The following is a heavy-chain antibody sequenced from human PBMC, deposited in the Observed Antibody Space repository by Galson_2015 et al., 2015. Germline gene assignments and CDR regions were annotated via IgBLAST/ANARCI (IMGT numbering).Heavy chain of an antibody. CDR1: GFTFSSYE. J-gene: IGHJ3*02. V-gene: IGHV3-48*03. CDR3: ARGGDYGDSHDAFDI. CDR2: ISSSGSTI. D-gene: IGHD4-17*01. Sequence: SLRLSCAASGFTFSSYEMNWVRQAPGKGLEWVSYISSSGSTIYYADSVKGRFTISRDNAKNSLYLQMNSLRAEDTAVYYCARGGDYGDSHDAFDIWGQGTMVTVSS.